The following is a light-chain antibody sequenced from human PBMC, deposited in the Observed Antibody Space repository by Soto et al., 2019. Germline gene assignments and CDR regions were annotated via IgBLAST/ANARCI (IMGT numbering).Light chain of an antibody. J-gene: IGKJ1*01. CDR3: QQYNSLWT. CDR1: QSISNW. CDR2: EAS. Sequence: DIRMTQSPSTLSASVGDRVTITCRASQSISNWLAWYQQKPGKVPEVLIYEASRLKSGVPSRFSGSGSGTEFSLTFSSLQPDDFATYYCQQYNSLWTFGQGTKVDIK. V-gene: IGKV1-5*03.